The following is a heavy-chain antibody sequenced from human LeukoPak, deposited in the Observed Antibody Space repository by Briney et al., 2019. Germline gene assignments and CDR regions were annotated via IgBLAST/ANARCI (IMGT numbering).Heavy chain of an antibody. CDR3: ARGPRTAWFGDGPHRHYYYYMDV. D-gene: IGHD3-10*01. V-gene: IGHV1-8*01. CDR2: MNPNSGNT. J-gene: IGHJ6*03. Sequence: ASVKVSCKASGYTFTSYDINWVRQATGQGLEWMGWMNPNSGNTGYAQKFQGRVTLTRNTSISTAYMELSSLRSEDTAVYYCARGPRTAWFGDGPHRHYYYYMDVWGKGTTVTISS. CDR1: GYTFTSYD.